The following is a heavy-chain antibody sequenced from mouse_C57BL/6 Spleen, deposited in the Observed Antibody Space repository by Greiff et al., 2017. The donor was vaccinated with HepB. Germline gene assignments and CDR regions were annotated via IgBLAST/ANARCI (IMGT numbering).Heavy chain of an antibody. CDR3: ARDGSSHAWFAY. J-gene: IGHJ3*01. D-gene: IGHD1-1*01. Sequence: EVQLQQSGPELVKPGASVKMSCKASGYTFTDYNMHWVKQSHGKSLEWIGYINPNNGGTSYNQKFKGKATLTVNKSSSTAYMELRSLTSEDSAVYYCARDGSSHAWFAYWGQGTLVTVSA. CDR2: INPNNGGT. CDR1: GYTFTDYN. V-gene: IGHV1-22*01.